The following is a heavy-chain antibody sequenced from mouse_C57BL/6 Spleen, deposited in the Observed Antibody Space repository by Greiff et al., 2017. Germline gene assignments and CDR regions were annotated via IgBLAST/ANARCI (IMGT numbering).Heavy chain of an antibody. D-gene: IGHD3-2*02. CDR3: ASSDSSGYEFAY. Sequence: EVQVVESGGGLVKPGGSLKLSCAASGFTFSSYTMSWVRQTPEKRLEWVATISGGGGNTYYPDSVKGRFTISRDNAKNTLYLQMSSLRSEDTALYYCASSDSSGYEFAYWGQGTLVTVSA. V-gene: IGHV5-9*01. J-gene: IGHJ3*01. CDR2: ISGGGGNT. CDR1: GFTFSSYT.